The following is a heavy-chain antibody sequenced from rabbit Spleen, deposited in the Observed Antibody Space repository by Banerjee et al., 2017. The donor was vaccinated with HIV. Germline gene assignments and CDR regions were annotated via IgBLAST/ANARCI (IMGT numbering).Heavy chain of an antibody. D-gene: IGHD4-1*01. CDR1: GFSFSSRFY. CDR2: IDSGTSGDT. CDR3: ARETSSGWGIVSFYLSL. Sequence: QSLEESGGDLVKPGASLTLTCTASGFSFSSRFYMCWVRQAPGKGLEWIACIDSGTSGDTYYANWAKGRFTISKTSSTTVTLQMTSLTAADTATYFCARETSSGWGIVSFYLSLWGQGTLVTVS. V-gene: IGHV1S40*01. J-gene: IGHJ4*01.